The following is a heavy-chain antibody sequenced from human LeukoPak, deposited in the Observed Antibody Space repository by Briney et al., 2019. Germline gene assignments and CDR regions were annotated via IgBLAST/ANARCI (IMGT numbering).Heavy chain of an antibody. CDR3: VYYDSSGYYYGRLRY. CDR2: IWYDGSNK. D-gene: IGHD3-22*01. Sequence: GGSLRLSCAASGFTFSSYGMHWVRQAPGKGLEWVAVIWYDGSNKYYADSVEGRFTISRDNSKNTLYLQMNSLRAEDTAVYYCVYYDSSGYYYGRLRYWGQGTLVTVSS. V-gene: IGHV3-33*01. J-gene: IGHJ4*02. CDR1: GFTFSSYG.